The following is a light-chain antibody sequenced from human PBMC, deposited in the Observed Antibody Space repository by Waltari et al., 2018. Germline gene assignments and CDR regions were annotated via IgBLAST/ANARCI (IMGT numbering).Light chain of an antibody. CDR2: GAS. J-gene: IGKJ1*01. CDR1: QSFSSSY. CDR3: LQYGSSPRT. V-gene: IGKV3-20*01. Sequence: EIVLTQSPGTLSLSPGERATLSCRASQSFSSSYLAWSQQRPGQAPRLLIYGASSRATGIPDRFSGSGSGTDFTLTISRLEPEDFAVYYCLQYGSSPRTFGQGTKVEIK.